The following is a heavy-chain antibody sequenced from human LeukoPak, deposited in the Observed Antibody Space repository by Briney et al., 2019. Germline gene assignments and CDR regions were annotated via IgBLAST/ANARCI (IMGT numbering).Heavy chain of an antibody. V-gene: IGHV3-74*01. Sequence: GGSLRLSCAASGFTFSTHWMYCVRQAPGKELVWVSRISGDGSGTSYADSVKGRFTISRDNAKDTLYLQMTSLRVEDTAVYSCASLLTPYHGSGGGGMDVWGQGTTVTVSS. CDR1: GFTFSTHW. CDR2: ISGDGSGT. CDR3: ASLLTPYHGSGGGGMDV. D-gene: IGHD3-10*01. J-gene: IGHJ6*02.